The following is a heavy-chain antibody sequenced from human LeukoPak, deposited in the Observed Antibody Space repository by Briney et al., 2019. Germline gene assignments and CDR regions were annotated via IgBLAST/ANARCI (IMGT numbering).Heavy chain of an antibody. Sequence: GGSLRLSCTASGFTFGDYLMSWFRQAPGKGLEWIGFISGGTTEYAASVKGRFTISRDDSTSIAYLQMNSLTTEDAAVYYCSRGSGWLSVYWGQGTLVTVSS. J-gene: IGHJ4*02. V-gene: IGHV3-49*03. CDR1: GFTFGDYL. CDR3: SRGSGWLSVY. CDR2: ISGGTT. D-gene: IGHD6-19*01.